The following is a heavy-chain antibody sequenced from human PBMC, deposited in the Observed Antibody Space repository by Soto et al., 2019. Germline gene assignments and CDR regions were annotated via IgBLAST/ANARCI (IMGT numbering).Heavy chain of an antibody. Sequence: GGSLRLSCAASGFTFDDYAMHWVRQAPGKGLEWVSGISWNSGSIGYADSVKGRFTISRDNAKNSLYLQMNSLRAEDTALYYCAKHGDKMGLDFDYWGQGTLVTVSS. D-gene: IGHD4-17*01. CDR3: AKHGDKMGLDFDY. CDR1: GFTFDDYA. J-gene: IGHJ4*02. CDR2: ISWNSGSI. V-gene: IGHV3-9*01.